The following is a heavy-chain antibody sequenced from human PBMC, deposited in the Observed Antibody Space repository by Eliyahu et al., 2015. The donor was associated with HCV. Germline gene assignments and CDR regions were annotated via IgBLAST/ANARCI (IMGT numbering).Heavy chain of an antibody. CDR3: ATHWGSNRYSPNWFDP. V-gene: IGHV3-11*05. CDR2: ISSSSTYT. Sequence: QVQLVESGGGLVKPGGSLRLSCAASGFTFSDYYMSWIRQAPGKGLEWVSYISSSSTYTNYADSVKGRFTISRDNAKNSLYLQMNSLRAEDTAVYYCATHWGSNRYSPNWFDPWGRGTLVTVSS. D-gene: IGHD3-16*02. CDR1: GFTFSDYY. J-gene: IGHJ5*02.